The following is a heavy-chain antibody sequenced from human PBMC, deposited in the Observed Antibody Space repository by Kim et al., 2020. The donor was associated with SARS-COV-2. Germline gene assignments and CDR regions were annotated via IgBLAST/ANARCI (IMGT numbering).Heavy chain of an antibody. D-gene: IGHD3-10*01. CDR2: IYPGDSDT. J-gene: IGHJ6*02. CDR1: GYSFTSYW. Sequence: GEALEISCKGSGYSFTSYWIGWVRQMPGKGLELMGIIYPGDSDTRYSPSFQGQVTISADKSISTAYLQWSSLKASDTAMYYCARQNYYGSGSYYTPHSYGMDVWGQGTTVTVSS. CDR3: ARQNYYGSGSYYTPHSYGMDV. V-gene: IGHV5-51*01.